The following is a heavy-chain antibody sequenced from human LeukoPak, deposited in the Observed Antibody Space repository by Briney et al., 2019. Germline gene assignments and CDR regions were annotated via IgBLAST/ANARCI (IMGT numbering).Heavy chain of an antibody. CDR2: ISSSSSYI. CDR3: ARVAEAAAFDY. J-gene: IGHJ4*02. V-gene: IGHV3-21*01. CDR1: GFTFSSYS. D-gene: IGHD6-13*01. Sequence: GGSLRLSCAASGFTFSSYSMNWVRQAPGKGLEWVSSISSSSSYIYYADSVKGRFTISRDNAKNSLYLQMNSLRADDTAVYYCARVAEAAAFDYWGQGTMVTVSS.